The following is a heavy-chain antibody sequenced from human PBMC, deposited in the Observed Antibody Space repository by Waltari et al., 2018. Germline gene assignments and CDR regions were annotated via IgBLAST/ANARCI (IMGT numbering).Heavy chain of an antibody. V-gene: IGHV1-46*01. CDR3: ARLGITMTPDY. J-gene: IGHJ4*02. CDR1: GYTFTSYY. CDR2: MNSGGDTT. Sequence: QVQLVQSGAELKKPGASVKLSCKASGYTFTSYYIQWVRQAPGQGLEWMWVMNSGGDTTIYAQKFQGRVTMTRDTSTSTVYMELSSLRSEDTAVYYCARLGITMTPDYWGQGTLVTVSS.